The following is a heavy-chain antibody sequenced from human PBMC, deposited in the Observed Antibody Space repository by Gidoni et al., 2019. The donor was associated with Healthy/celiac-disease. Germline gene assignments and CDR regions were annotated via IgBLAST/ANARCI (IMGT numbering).Heavy chain of an antibody. CDR3: ARGIVVVISSFDY. CDR1: GFTFSSYA. CDR2: ISYDGSNK. V-gene: IGHV3-30*01. D-gene: IGHD3-22*01. Sequence: QVQLVESGGGVAQPGRSLRLSCAASGFTFSSYAMHWVRQAPGKGLEWVAVISYDGSNKYYADSVKGRFTISRDNSKNTLYLQMNSLRAEDTAVYYCARGIVVVISSFDYWGQGTLVTVSS. J-gene: IGHJ4*02.